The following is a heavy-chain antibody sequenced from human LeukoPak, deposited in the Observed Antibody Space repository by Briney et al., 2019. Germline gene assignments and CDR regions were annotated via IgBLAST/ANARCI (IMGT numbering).Heavy chain of an antibody. J-gene: IGHJ4*02. CDR1: GFTFSDCY. CDR2: ISSSGNYI. Sequence: SGGSLRLSCAASGFTFSDCYMNWIRQAPGKGLEWVSSISSSGNYIYYADSVKGRFTISRDNAKNSLYLQMNSLRAEDTAVYYCARGGSYSNYWGQGILVTVSS. V-gene: IGHV3-21*01. CDR3: ARGGSYSNY. D-gene: IGHD1-26*01.